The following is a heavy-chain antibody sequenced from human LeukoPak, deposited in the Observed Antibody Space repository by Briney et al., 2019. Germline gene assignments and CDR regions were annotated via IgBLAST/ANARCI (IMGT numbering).Heavy chain of an antibody. CDR1: GYTFTGYY. Sequence: ASVKVSCKASGYTFTGYYMHWVRQAPGQGLEWMGWINPNSGGTNYAQKFQGRVTTTRDTSISTAYMELSRLRSDDTAVYYCARENVDIVATTPRYSMDVWGQGTTVTVSS. D-gene: IGHD5-12*01. CDR3: ARENVDIVATTPRYSMDV. J-gene: IGHJ6*02. V-gene: IGHV1-2*02. CDR2: INPNSGGT.